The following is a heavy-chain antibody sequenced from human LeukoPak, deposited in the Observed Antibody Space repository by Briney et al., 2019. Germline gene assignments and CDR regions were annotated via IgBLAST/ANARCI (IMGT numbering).Heavy chain of an antibody. CDR3: ARVGSGRVVAATSCYYYYGMDV. CDR1: GYTFTSYG. J-gene: IGHJ6*04. CDR2: ISAYNGNT. Sequence: ASVKVSCKASGYTFTSYGISWVRQAPGQGLEWMGWISAYNGNTNYAQKLQGRVTMTTDTSTSTAYMELRSLRSDDTAVYYCARVGSGRVVAATSCYYYYGMDVWGKGTTVTVSS. D-gene: IGHD2-15*01. V-gene: IGHV1-18*04.